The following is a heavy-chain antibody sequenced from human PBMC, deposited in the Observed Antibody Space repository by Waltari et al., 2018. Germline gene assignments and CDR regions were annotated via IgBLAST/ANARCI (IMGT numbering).Heavy chain of an antibody. CDR2: VYTSGTT. CDR1: GGSINRNRYY. V-gene: IGHV4-61*02. D-gene: IGHD6-13*01. Sequence: QVQLQESGPGLVKPSQTLSLTCTVSGGSINRNRYYWSWIGQPAGKGLQWIGRVYTSGTTNSNPSLKSRLTISLDTSKNQFSLKLSSVTAADTAVYYCARHGSSSSFYSYYYFLDVGGKGTTVIVSS. CDR3: ARHGSSSSFYSYYYFLDV. J-gene: IGHJ6*03.